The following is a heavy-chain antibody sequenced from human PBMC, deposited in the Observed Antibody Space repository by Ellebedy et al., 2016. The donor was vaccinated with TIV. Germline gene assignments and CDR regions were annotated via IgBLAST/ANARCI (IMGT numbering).Heavy chain of an antibody. Sequence: LRLSCTVSGGSISSGDYYWSWIRQPPGKGLEWIGYIYYSGSTYYNPSLKSRVTISVDTSKNQFSLKLSAVTAADTAVYYCARGARRKTNIAVGSVYYFDYWGQGTLVTVSS. CDR1: GGSISSGDYY. V-gene: IGHV4-30-4*01. D-gene: IGHD6-19*01. CDR3: ARGARRKTNIAVGSVYYFDY. J-gene: IGHJ4*02. CDR2: IYYSGST.